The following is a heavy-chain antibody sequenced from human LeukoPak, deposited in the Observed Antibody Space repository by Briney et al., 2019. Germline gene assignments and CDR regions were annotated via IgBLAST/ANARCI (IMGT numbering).Heavy chain of an antibody. CDR1: GGSFSGYY. D-gene: IGHD6-19*01. CDR2: INHSGST. J-gene: IGHJ4*02. Sequence: KTSETLSLTCAVYGGSFSGYYWSWIRQPPGKGLEWIGEINHSGSTNYNPSLKSRVTISVDTSKNQFSLKLSSVTAADTAVYYCARGAGYSSGWYGGNWYYFDYWGQGTLVTVSS. V-gene: IGHV4-34*01. CDR3: ARGAGYSSGWYGGNWYYFDY.